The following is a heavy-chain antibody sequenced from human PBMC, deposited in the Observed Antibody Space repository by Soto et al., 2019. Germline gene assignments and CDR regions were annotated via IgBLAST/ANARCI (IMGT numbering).Heavy chain of an antibody. CDR1: GGSISSNNYY. Sequence: SETLSLTCFVSGGSISSNNYYWGWIRQPPGKGLEWIGSMSYSRSTYYNPSPKSRVTISVDTSKNQFSLKLTSVTAADTAVYYCASHLRPTNCGGGYFDYWGQGPLVTVSS. CDR2: MSYSRST. V-gene: IGHV4-39*01. CDR3: ASHLRPTNCGGGYFDY. J-gene: IGHJ4*02. D-gene: IGHD3-16*01.